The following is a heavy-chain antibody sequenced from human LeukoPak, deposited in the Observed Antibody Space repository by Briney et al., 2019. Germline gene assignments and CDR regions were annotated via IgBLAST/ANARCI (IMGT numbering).Heavy chain of an antibody. CDR2: INPNSGGT. Sequence: GASVKVSCKASGYTFTGYYMHWVRQAPGQGLEWMGWINPNSGGTNYAQKFQGRVTITRNTSISTAYMELSSLRSEDTAVYYCARTAGDYFDYWGQGTLVTVSS. J-gene: IGHJ4*02. CDR1: GYTFTGYY. D-gene: IGHD6-13*01. CDR3: ARTAGDYFDY. V-gene: IGHV1-2*02.